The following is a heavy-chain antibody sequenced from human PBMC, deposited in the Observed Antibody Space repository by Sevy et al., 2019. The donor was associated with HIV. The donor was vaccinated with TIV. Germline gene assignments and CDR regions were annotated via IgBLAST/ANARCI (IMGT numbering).Heavy chain of an antibody. J-gene: IGHJ4*02. D-gene: IGHD6-13*01. CDR2: ISWDGGST. Sequence: GGSLRLSCAASGFTFDDYTMHWVRQAPGKGLEWVSLISWDGGSTYYADSVKGQFTISRENSKNSLYLQMNSLRTEDTALYYCAKEGWYSSSWQIHFDYWGQGTLVTVSS. V-gene: IGHV3-43*01. CDR1: GFTFDDYT. CDR3: AKEGWYSSSWQIHFDY.